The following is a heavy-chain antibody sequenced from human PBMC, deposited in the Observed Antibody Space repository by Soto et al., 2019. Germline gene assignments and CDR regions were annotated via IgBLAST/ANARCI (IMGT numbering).Heavy chain of an antibody. CDR2: IYYSGST. D-gene: IGHD3-22*01. CDR3: AVVDSTGNWFDP. Sequence: QLQLQESGPGLVKPSETLSLSCTVSGGSVSSSSFYWGWLRQPPGKGLDFIGSIYYSGSTYYNPSLKSRITISVDTSNNQFSLTLISVTAADTAVFYCAVVDSTGNWFDPWGQGARVTVSS. J-gene: IGHJ5*02. V-gene: IGHV4-39*01. CDR1: GGSVSSSSFY.